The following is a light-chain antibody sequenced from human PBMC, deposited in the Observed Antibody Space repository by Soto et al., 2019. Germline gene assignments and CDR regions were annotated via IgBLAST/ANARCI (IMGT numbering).Light chain of an antibody. CDR3: HQYGT. Sequence: DIQMTQSPSTLSASVGDRVTITCRASQSISSWLAWYQQKPGKAPKLLIYDASSLESGVPSRFSGSGSGTEFTLTTSGLQPDDFATYYCHQYGTFGQGTKVEIK. CDR1: QSISSW. J-gene: IGKJ1*01. CDR2: DAS. V-gene: IGKV1-5*01.